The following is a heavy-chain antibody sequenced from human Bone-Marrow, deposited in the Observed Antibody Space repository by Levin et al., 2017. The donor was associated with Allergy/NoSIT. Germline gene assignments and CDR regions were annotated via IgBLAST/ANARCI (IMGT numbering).Heavy chain of an antibody. Sequence: LSLTCAASGFIFNTYAMHWVRQAPDRGLEWVAAISFDGSNKYYADSVKGRFTISRDNSKNTLYLQMNSLRAEETAVYYCVKDFGRKDLQQLITYGMDVWGQGTRVTVTS. CDR3: VKDFGRKDLQQLITYGMDV. J-gene: IGHJ6*02. CDR2: ISFDGSNK. V-gene: IGHV3-30*18. CDR1: GFIFNTYA. D-gene: IGHD3/OR15-3a*01.